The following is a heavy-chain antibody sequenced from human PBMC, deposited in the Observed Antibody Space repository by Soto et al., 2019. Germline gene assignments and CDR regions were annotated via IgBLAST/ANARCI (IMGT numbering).Heavy chain of an antibody. D-gene: IGHD2-2*01. CDR3: TRDQCDGVLPAAIPFDYYYGMDV. J-gene: IGHJ6*02. CDR1: GFTFSDYY. V-gene: IGHV3-11*06. CDR2: ISSSSSYT. Sequence: GGSLRLSCAASGFTFSDYYMSWIRQAPGKGLEWVSYISSSSSYTNYADSVKGRFTISRDNAKNSLYLQMNSLRAEDTAVYYFTRDQCDGVLPAAIPFDYYYGMDVLGQGTTVTVSS.